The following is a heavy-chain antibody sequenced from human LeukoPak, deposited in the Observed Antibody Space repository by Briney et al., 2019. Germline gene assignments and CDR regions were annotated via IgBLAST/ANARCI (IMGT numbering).Heavy chain of an antibody. J-gene: IGHJ4*02. CDR2: ISANNNNT. CDR3: ARALYHTFDY. D-gene: IGHD2-2*01. V-gene: IGHV1-18*01. CDR1: GYSFTTYG. Sequence: ASVKVSCKASGYSFTTYGISWVRQAPGQGLEWMGWISANNNNTDNVQKLQGRATMTTDTSTSTAYMELRSLRSDDTAVYYCARALYHTFDYWGQGTLVTVSS.